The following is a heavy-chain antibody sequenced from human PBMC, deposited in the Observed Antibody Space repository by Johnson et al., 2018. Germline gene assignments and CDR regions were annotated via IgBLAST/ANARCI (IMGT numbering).Heavy chain of an antibody. CDR2: ISDDGSNK. Sequence: QVQLVESEGRVVQPGRSLRLSCSASGFTFSSYAMHWVRQAPGKGLEWVAVISDDGSNKFYAESVKGRFTTSRDNSKYTVYLQMHSLKAEDTAVFYCARAQGGDYLAEYCQHWGQGTLVTVSS. D-gene: IGHD4-17*01. J-gene: IGHJ1*01. CDR3: ARAQGGDYLAEYCQH. CDR1: GFTFSSYA. V-gene: IGHV3-30-3*01.